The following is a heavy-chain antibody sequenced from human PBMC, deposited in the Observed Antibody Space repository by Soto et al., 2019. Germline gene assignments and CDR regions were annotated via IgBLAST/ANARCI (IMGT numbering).Heavy chain of an antibody. Sequence: GGSVRLSCAASAFTFSSYWMNWVRQAPGKGPVWVSRINSDGSITGYADSVKGRFTISRDNAKNTLYLQMNSLSAEDTAVYYCARRYQVAYYYVMYVRAQRTTVPVS. J-gene: IGHJ6*02. V-gene: IGHV3-74*01. CDR2: INSDGSIT. CDR3: ARRYQVAYYYVMYV. D-gene: IGHD1-20*01. CDR1: AFTFSSYW.